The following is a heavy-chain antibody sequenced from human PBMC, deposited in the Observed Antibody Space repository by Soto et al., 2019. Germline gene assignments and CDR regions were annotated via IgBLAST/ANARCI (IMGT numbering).Heavy chain of an antibody. CDR3: ARRAETNGWNGFGADKYYFDF. CDR2: MNPNTGNS. V-gene: IGHV1-8*01. CDR1: GYTFTSYD. Sequence: AASVKVSCKASGYTFTSYDIYWVRQATGQGLEWMGWMNPNTGNSAYAHKFQGRVTMTSDTSISTAHMELSSLRSEDTAVYYCARRAETNGWNGFGADKYYFDFWAQGTLVTVSS. J-gene: IGHJ4*02. D-gene: IGHD1-1*01.